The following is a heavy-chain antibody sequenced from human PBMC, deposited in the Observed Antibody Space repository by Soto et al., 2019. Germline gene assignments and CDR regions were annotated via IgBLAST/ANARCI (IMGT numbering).Heavy chain of an antibody. CDR1: GYTFTSYG. V-gene: IGHV1-18*01. J-gene: IGHJ6*02. CDR3: ARGIGGYFGVDYYYGMDV. CDR2: ISPYNGNT. D-gene: IGHD3-16*01. Sequence: QVQLVQSGAEVKKPGASVKVSCNASGYTFTSYGISWVRQAPGQGLEWMGWISPYNGNTNYAQKLQGRVTMTTDTSTSTDYMELRSLRSDDTAVYYCARGIGGYFGVDYYYGMDVWGQGTTVTVSS.